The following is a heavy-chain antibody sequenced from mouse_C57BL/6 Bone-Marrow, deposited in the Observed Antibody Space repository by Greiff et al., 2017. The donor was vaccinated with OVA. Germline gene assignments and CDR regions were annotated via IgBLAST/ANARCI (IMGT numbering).Heavy chain of an antibody. Sequence: QVQLQQPGAELVMPGASVKLSCKASGYTFTSYWMHWVKQRPGQGLEWIGEIDPSDSYTKYNQKFKGKSTLTVDKSSSTAYMQLRILTSEDSAVYYCAILSPFDYWGQGTTLTVSS. CDR2: IDPSDSYT. V-gene: IGHV1-69*01. CDR1: GYTFTSYW. J-gene: IGHJ2*01. CDR3: AILSPFDY. D-gene: IGHD1-1*02.